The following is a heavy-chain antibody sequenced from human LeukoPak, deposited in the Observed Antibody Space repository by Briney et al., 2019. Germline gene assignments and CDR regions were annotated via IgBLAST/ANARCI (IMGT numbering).Heavy chain of an antibody. CDR1: GFTFSDSW. CDR2: ITSDGRSA. J-gene: IGHJ5*02. D-gene: IGHD2-21*02. V-gene: IGHV3-74*01. CDR3: ARGPETADYWFDP. Sequence: RPGGSLRLSCAASGFTFSDSWMHWVRQTPGKGLVWVSRITSDGRSAAYADSVKGRFTISRDNAKNTLYLQMSSLRAEDTAVYYCARGPETADYWFDPWGQGTLVTVSS.